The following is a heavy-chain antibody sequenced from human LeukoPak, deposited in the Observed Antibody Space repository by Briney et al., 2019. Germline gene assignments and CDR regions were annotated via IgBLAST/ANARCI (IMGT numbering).Heavy chain of an antibody. D-gene: IGHD5-18*01. CDR1: GGSISTGSYF. CDR2: IYYSGST. Sequence: SETLSLTCTVSGGSISTGSYFWGWIRQPPGKGLEWIGSIYYSGSTYYNPSLKSRVTISVDTSRNQFSLELRTVTAADTAVYYCARQGYSSGYYFDYWGQGTLVTVLS. V-gene: IGHV4-39*01. J-gene: IGHJ4*02. CDR3: ARQGYSSGYYFDY.